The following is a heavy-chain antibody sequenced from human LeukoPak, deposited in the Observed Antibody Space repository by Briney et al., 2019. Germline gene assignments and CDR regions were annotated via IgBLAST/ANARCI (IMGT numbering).Heavy chain of an antibody. CDR3: ARGDPIYDFWSGGDY. CDR2: ISSSSNVI. D-gene: IGHD3-3*01. J-gene: IGHJ4*02. CDR1: GFTFNSYA. V-gene: IGHV3-48*01. Sequence: PAGSLRLSCAASGFTFNSYAFNWVRQAPGKGLEWVSYISSSSNVIYYTDSVKGRFTISRDNARNLLSLQMNSLRAEDTAVYYCARGDPIYDFWSGGDYWGQGSLVTVSS.